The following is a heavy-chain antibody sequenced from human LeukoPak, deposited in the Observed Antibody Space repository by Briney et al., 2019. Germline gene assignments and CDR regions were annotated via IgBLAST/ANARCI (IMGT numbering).Heavy chain of an antibody. V-gene: IGHV4-61*09. CDR3: TKGRGI. Sequence: SETLSLTCTVSGGSISSGSYDWYWIRQPAGKGLEWIGHIYTSGSSNYSPSLKSRVTIAVDTSKNQFSLKLTSVTAADTAVYYCTKGRGIWGQGTLVTVSS. J-gene: IGHJ4*02. CDR1: GGSISSGSYD. CDR2: IYTSGSS. D-gene: IGHD3-10*01.